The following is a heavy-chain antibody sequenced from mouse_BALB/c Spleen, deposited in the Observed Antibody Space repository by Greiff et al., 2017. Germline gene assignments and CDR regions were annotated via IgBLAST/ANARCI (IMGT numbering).Heavy chain of an antibody. CDR3: TRRRGSSYENAMDY. D-gene: IGHD1-1*01. V-gene: IGHV5-6-4*01. Sequence: EVQGVESGGGLVKPGGSLKLSCAASGFTFSSYTMSWVRQTPEKRLEWVATISSGGSYTYYPDSVKGRFTISRDNAKNTLYLQMSSLKSEDTAMYYCTRRRGSSYENAMDYWGQGTSVTVSS. CDR2: ISSGGSYT. CDR1: GFTFSSYT. J-gene: IGHJ4*01.